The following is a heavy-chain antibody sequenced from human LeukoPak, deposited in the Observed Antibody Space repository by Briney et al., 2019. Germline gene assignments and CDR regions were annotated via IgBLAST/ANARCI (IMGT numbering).Heavy chain of an antibody. CDR1: GFTFSNG. CDR3: AEPLDEHFDF. J-gene: IGHJ4*02. CDR2: TSYDGSNK. Sequence: LRLSCVASGFTFSNGMHWVRQAPGKGLEWVALTSYDGSNKYYADSVKGRFTISKDNSRNTVYLQMNSLKVEDTAMYYCAEPLDEHFDFWGQGTLVTVSS. V-gene: IGHV3-30*03.